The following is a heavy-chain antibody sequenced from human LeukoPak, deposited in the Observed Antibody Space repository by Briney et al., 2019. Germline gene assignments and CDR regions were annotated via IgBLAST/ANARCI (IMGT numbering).Heavy chain of an antibody. CDR1: GFTFDDYA. J-gene: IGHJ3*02. V-gene: IGHV3-20*04. D-gene: IGHD2-2*01. CDR3: ARLACSTPSCYAFDI. Sequence: AGGSLRLSCTTSGFTFDDYAMSWVRQAPGKGLEWVSGMNWNGGSTGYADSVKGRFTISRDDAKNSLYLQMNSLRAEDMALYYCARLACSTPSCYAFDIWGQGTMVTVSS. CDR2: MNWNGGST.